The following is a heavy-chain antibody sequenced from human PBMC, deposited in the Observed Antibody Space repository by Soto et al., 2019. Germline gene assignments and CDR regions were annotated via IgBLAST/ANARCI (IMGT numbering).Heavy chain of an antibody. CDR1: GGSITSYF. CDR2: IYYSGST. J-gene: IGHJ4*02. CDR3: ARDHYYDSTGYYDY. D-gene: IGHD3-22*01. Sequence: SETLSLTCAVSGGSITSYFWSWIRQPPGKGLEWIGYIYYSGSTKYNPSLKSRVTISVDTSKNQFSLKLSSVTAADTAVYYCARDHYYDSTGYYDYWGQGTLVTSPQ. V-gene: IGHV4-59*01.